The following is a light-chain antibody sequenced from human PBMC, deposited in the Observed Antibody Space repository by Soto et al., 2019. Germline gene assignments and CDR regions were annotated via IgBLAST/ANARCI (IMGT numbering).Light chain of an antibody. CDR2: KAS. CDR3: QQYNSYPIT. V-gene: IGKV1-5*03. Sequence: DIQMTQSPSTLSASAGDRVTITCRASQSINSWLAWYQQKPGKAPNLLIYKASSLESGVPSRFSGSGSGTEFTLTISSLQPDDFATYYCQQYNSYPITFGQGTRLEIK. CDR1: QSINSW. J-gene: IGKJ5*01.